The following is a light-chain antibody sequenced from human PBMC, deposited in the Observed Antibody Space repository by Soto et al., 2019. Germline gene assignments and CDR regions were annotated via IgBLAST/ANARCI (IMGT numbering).Light chain of an antibody. CDR1: QSITRF. CDR2: AAS. Sequence: DIQMTQSPSSLSASVGDRITITCRASQSITRFSNWYQQKPGKAPKLLIYAASSLQSGVPSRFSGSGSGTHFTLTISSLQPEDFATYYCQQNYSPPPITFGQGTRLENK. CDR3: QQNYSPPPIT. V-gene: IGKV1-39*01. J-gene: IGKJ5*01.